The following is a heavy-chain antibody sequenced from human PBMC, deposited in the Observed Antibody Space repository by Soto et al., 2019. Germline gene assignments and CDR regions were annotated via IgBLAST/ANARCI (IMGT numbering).Heavy chain of an antibody. Sequence: EVQLVESGGCLIQPGGSLRLSCAASGFTVRSDYMSRVRQAPGKRLEWVSVIYSGGSTYYADSVKGRFTISRDNSKNTLYLQMISLIAEDTAVYYCARDPSYYDSSGYYSTGDYWGQGTLVTVSS. CDR1: GFTVRSDY. V-gene: IGHV3-53*01. D-gene: IGHD3-22*01. J-gene: IGHJ4*02. CDR2: IYSGGST. CDR3: ARDPSYYDSSGYYSTGDY.